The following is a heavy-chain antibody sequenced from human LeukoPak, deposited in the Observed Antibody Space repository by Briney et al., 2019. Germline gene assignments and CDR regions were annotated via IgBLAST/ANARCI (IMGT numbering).Heavy chain of an antibody. D-gene: IGHD3-10*01. CDR2: IKQDGSEK. CDR3: AKVGGLLLWFGELLQPDFDY. CDR1: GFTFSSYW. J-gene: IGHJ4*02. Sequence: PGGSLRLSCAASGFTFSSYWMSWVRQAPGKGLEWVANIKQDGSEKYYVDSVKGRFTISRDNSKNTLYLQMNSLRAEDTAVYYCAKVGGLLLWFGELLQPDFDYWGQGTLVTVSS. V-gene: IGHV3-7*03.